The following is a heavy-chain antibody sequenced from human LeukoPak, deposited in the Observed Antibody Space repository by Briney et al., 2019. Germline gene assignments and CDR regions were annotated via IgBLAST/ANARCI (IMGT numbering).Heavy chain of an antibody. J-gene: IGHJ4*02. D-gene: IGHD1-26*01. CDR2: IHYSGSS. V-gene: IGHV4-39*01. CDR3: ARLGRLVFYFDY. CDR1: GGSISSTSYY. Sequence: PSETLSLTCTVSGGSISSTSYYWDWIRQPPGKGLEWIGGIHYSGSSYYNPSLKSRVTISLDTSRNQFSLKLSSVTAADTAVYYCARLGRLVFYFDYWGQGTLVSVSS.